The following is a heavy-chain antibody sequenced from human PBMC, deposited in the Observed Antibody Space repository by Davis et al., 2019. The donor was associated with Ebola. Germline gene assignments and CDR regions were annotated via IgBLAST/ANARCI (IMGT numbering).Heavy chain of an antibody. CDR3: ARQESLYGWSDY. V-gene: IGHV5-51*01. J-gene: IGHJ4*02. D-gene: IGHD2-8*01. CDR1: GYGFADYW. Sequence: GESLKISCQGSGYGFADYWIAWVRQTPGKGLEWMGIIYAGDSDSRYSPSFEGQVILSVDGSIKTVYLQWKSLRASDTAKYYCARQESLYGWSDYWGQGTLVTVSS. CDR2: IYAGDSDS.